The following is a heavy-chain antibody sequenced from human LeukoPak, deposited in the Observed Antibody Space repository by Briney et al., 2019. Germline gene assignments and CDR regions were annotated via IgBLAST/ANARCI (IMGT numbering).Heavy chain of an antibody. CDR3: ARGGYYYDSSGYYFSWFDP. CDR1: GGSISSGGYY. J-gene: IGHJ5*02. V-gene: IGHV4-31*03. CDR2: IYYSGST. Sequence: PSETLSFTCTVSGGSISSGGYYWSWIRQHPGKGLEWIGYIYYSGSTYYNPSLKSRVTISVDTSKNQFSLKLSSVTAADTAVYYCARGGYYYDSSGYYFSWFDPWGQGTLVTVSS. D-gene: IGHD3-22*01.